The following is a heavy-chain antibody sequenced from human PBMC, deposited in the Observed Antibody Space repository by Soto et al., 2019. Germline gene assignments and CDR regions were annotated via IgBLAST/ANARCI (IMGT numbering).Heavy chain of an antibody. D-gene: IGHD2-8*02. J-gene: IGHJ6*02. CDR1: GFTFSGSA. CDR3: ISVSRTVYYGMDV. V-gene: IGHV3-73*01. CDR2: IRSKANSYAT. Sequence: PGGSLRLSCAASGFTFSGSAMHWVRQASGKGLEWVGRIRSKANSYATAYAASVKGRFTISRDDSKNTAYLQMNSLETEDTAVYYCISVSRTVYYGMDVWGQGTTVTVSS.